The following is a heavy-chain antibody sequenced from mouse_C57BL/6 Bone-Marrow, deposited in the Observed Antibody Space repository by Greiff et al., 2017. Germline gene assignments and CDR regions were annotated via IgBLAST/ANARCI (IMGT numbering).Heavy chain of an antibody. CDR2: IYPGSGST. V-gene: IGHV1-55*01. D-gene: IGHD2-3*01. Sequence: QVQLQQSGAELVKPGASVKMSCKASGYTFTSYWITWVKQRPGQGLEWIGDIYPGSGSTNYNEKFKSKATLTVDTSSSTAYMQLSSLTSEDSAVYYCARMIYDGYYDYAMDYWGQGTSVTVSS. CDR3: ARMIYDGYYDYAMDY. CDR1: GYTFTSYW. J-gene: IGHJ4*01.